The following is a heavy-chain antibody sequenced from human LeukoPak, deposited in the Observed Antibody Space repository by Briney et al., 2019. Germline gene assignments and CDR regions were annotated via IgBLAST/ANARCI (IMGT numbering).Heavy chain of an antibody. J-gene: IGHJ4*02. D-gene: IGHD3-10*02. V-gene: IGHV3-21*01. Sequence: PGGSLRLSCAASGYIFSNYNMHWVRQAPGKGLEWVSSISGSGSYMYYADSLKGRFTISRDNAKNSLYLQINSLAAEDTAVYYCATEGAVTVRAFDYWGQGTLVTVSS. CDR3: ATEGAVTVRAFDY. CDR1: GYIFSNYN. CDR2: ISGSGSYM.